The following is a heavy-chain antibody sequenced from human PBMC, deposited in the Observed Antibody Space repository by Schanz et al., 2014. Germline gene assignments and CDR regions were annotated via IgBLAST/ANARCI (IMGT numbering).Heavy chain of an antibody. V-gene: IGHV3-7*01. D-gene: IGHD4-17*01. CDR1: GFSFSDYW. J-gene: IGHJ4*02. CDR3: ARVLGGDEGLDQ. Sequence: EVQLVESEGGLVQPGGSLRLSCAGSGFSFSDYWMAWVRQAPGKGLEWVAAINQAASVQYYVDSVKGRFTISRDNPKNSLCLQMNSLRAEDTALYYCARVLGGDEGLDQWGQGTLVTVSS. CDR2: INQAASVQ.